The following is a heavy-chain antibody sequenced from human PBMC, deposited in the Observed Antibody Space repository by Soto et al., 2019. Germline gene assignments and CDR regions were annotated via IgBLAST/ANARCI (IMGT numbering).Heavy chain of an antibody. D-gene: IGHD1-1*01. CDR3: AKAARTTTLYNFDF. Sequence: GGSLRLSCAASGFTFSTFGMNWVRQAPGKGLEWVSVITDSGGTTFHADSVKGRFTISRDNSKNTLYLQMNSLRPEDTAVYYCAKAARTTTLYNFDFWGQGTLVTVSS. CDR1: GFTFSTFG. J-gene: IGHJ4*02. V-gene: IGHV3-23*01. CDR2: ITDSGGTT.